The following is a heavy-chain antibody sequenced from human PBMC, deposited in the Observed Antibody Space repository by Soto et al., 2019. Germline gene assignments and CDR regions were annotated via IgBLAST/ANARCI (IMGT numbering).Heavy chain of an antibody. CDR1: GFRLSDSA. V-gene: IGHV3-23*01. D-gene: IGHD3-16*02. CDR2: LTVTGDSA. Sequence: EVQLLESGGGLVQPGGSLRLSCAASGFRLSDSAVSWVRQSPGKGLEWVSSLTVTGDSAFYSDSVKGRFTISRDISKSTLYRQMNSLRAEDTAVYYCAKKGWSYPACYHDSYYVDVWGRGTTVTVSS. J-gene: IGHJ6*03. CDR3: AKKGWSYPACYHDSYYVDV.